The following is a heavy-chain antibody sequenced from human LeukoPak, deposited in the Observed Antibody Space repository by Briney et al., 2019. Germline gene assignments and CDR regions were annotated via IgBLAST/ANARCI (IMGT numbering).Heavy chain of an antibody. CDR3: AKDTLGDESSGFFDY. J-gene: IGHJ4*02. D-gene: IGHD6-19*01. CDR2: ISWNSGSI. V-gene: IGHV3-9*01. CDR1: GFTFDDYA. Sequence: SLRLSCAASGFTFDDYAMHWVRQAPGKGLEWVSGISWNSGSIGYADSVKGRFTISRDNAKNSLYLQMNSLRAEDTALYYCAKDTLGDESSGFFDYWGQGTLVTVSS.